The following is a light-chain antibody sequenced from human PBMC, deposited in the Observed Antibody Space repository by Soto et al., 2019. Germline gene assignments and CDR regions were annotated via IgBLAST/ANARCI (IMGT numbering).Light chain of an antibody. J-gene: IGKJ1*01. CDR3: QQYNNWWT. CDR1: QSVSSN. CDR2: GAS. Sequence: EIVMTQSPATLSVSPGERATLSCRASQSVSSNLAWYQQKPGQAPRLLIYGASTGATGLPARFSGSESGTEFTLTISRLQSEDFAVYYCQQYNNWWTFGQGTKVDIK. V-gene: IGKV3-15*01.